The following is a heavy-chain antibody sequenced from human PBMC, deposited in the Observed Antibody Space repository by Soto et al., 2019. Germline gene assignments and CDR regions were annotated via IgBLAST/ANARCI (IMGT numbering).Heavy chain of an antibody. CDR1: GGSISSGDYY. CDR2: IYYSGST. J-gene: IGHJ4*02. V-gene: IGHV4-30-4*01. Sequence: SETLSLTCTVSGGSISSGDYYWSWIRQPPGKGLEWIGYIYYSGSTYYNPSLKSRVTISVDTSKNQFSLKLSSVTAADTAVYYCARDLKGWFGEFTYWGQGTLVTVSS. D-gene: IGHD3-10*01. CDR3: ARDLKGWFGEFTY.